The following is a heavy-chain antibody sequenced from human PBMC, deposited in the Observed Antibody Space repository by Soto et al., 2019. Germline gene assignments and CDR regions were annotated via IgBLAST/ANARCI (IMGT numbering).Heavy chain of an antibody. J-gene: IGHJ4*02. D-gene: IGHD4-17*01. CDR2: INHSGST. Sequence: SETLSLTCAVYGGSFSGYHWTWIRQAPGKGLEWIGEINHSGSTNNPSLKSRVTISAGMSQKQFSLKLTSVTAADTAVYYCARIPGSDYSDPHDYWGQGTVVTVSS. CDR1: GGSFSGYH. V-gene: IGHV4-34*01. CDR3: ARIPGSDYSDPHDY.